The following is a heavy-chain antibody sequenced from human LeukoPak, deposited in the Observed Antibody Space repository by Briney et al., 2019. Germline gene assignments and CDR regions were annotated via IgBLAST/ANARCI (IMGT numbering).Heavy chain of an antibody. J-gene: IGHJ3*02. CDR2: IYHSGST. Sequence: PSETLSLTCTVSGGSISSGSYYWSWIRQPAGKGLEWIGEIYHSGSTNYNPSLKSRVTISVDKSKNQFSLKLSSVTAADTAVYYCARDHEWELLGAFDIWGQGTMVTVSS. CDR3: ARDHEWELLGAFDI. V-gene: IGHV4-61*10. D-gene: IGHD1-26*01. CDR1: GGSISSGSYY.